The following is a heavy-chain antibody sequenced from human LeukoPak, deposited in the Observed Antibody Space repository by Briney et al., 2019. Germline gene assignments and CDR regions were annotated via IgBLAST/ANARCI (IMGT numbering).Heavy chain of an antibody. Sequence: PSETPSLTCTVSGGSISSYYWSWIRQPAGKGLEWIGRIYTSGSTNYNPSLKSRVTMSVDTSKNQFSLKLSSVTAADTAVYYCARDLGFLEPYYFDYWGQGTLVTVSS. D-gene: IGHD3-3*01. V-gene: IGHV4-4*07. CDR2: IYTSGST. CDR3: ARDLGFLEPYYFDY. J-gene: IGHJ4*02. CDR1: GGSISSYY.